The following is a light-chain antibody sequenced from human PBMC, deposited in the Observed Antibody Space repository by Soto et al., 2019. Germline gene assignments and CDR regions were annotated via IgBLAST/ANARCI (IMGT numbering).Light chain of an antibody. Sequence: QSVLTQPPSVSAAPGQGVTISCSGSNSNIGRNFVSWYQHLPGTAPKLLIFDDNRRPSGIPDRFSGSKSGTSATLGITGLQTGDEADYYCGTWDLSLSEVVFGGGTQLTVL. CDR3: GTWDLSLSEVV. V-gene: IGLV1-51*01. J-gene: IGLJ2*01. CDR2: DDN. CDR1: NSNIGRNF.